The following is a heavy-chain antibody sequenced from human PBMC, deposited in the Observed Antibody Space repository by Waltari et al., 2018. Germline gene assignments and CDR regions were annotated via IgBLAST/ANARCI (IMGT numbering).Heavy chain of an antibody. D-gene: IGHD4-17*01. J-gene: IGHJ5*02. CDR2: IKQDGSEK. Sequence: EVQLVESGGGLVQPGGSLRLSCAASGFTFSSYWLSWVRPAPGKGLEWVANIKQDGSEKYYVDSVKGRFTISRDNAKNSLYLQMNSLRAEDTAVYYCAKHDYGDYPNWFDPWGQGTLVTVSS. CDR1: GFTFSSYW. CDR3: AKHDYGDYPNWFDP. V-gene: IGHV3-7*01.